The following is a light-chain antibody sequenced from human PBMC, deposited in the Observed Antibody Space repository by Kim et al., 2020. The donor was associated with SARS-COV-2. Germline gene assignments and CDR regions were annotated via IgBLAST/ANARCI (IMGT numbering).Light chain of an antibody. Sequence: VSPWERATLSCRASQSVSSNLAWYKQKLGQAPRLLIYGASIRATGIPARFSGSGSGTEFTLTINSLQSEDFAAYYCQQYNNWPRWTFGQGTKLEI. CDR3: QQYNNWPRWT. CDR2: GAS. V-gene: IGKV3-15*01. J-gene: IGKJ2*02. CDR1: QSVSSN.